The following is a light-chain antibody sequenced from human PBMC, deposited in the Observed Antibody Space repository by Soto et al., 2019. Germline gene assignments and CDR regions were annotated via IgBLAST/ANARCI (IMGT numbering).Light chain of an antibody. CDR3: QQYGSSPST. Sequence: EIVLTQSPGTLSLSPGERATLSCRASQSVSSSYLAWYQQKPGQAPRLLIYGASSRATGIPDRFSGSGSGTDFTXTXSRLEXXDFAVYYCQQYGSSPSTFGQGTKVEIK. V-gene: IGKV3-20*01. CDR2: GAS. J-gene: IGKJ1*01. CDR1: QSVSSSY.